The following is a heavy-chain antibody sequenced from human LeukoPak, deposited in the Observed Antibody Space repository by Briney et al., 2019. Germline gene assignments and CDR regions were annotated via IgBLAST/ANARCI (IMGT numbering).Heavy chain of an antibody. Sequence: ASVKVSCKASGYTFTSYDINWVRQATGQGLEWMGWMNPNSGNTGYAQKFQGRVTMTRNTSISTAYMELSSLRSEDTAVYYCARVWEDEPHFPYWGQGTLVTVSS. D-gene: IGHD1-14*01. CDR2: MNPNSGNT. V-gene: IGHV1-8*01. J-gene: IGHJ4*02. CDR3: ARVWEDEPHFPY. CDR1: GYTFTSYD.